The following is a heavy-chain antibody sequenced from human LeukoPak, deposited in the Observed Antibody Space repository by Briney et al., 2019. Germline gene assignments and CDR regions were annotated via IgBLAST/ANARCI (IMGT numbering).Heavy chain of an antibody. J-gene: IGHJ4*02. Sequence: ASVKVSCKASGYTFTSYYMHWVRQAPGQGLEWMGIINPSGGSTSYAQKFQGRVTMTRDTSTSTVYMELSSLRSEDTAVYYCARGGIDCTNGVCYKARQNYFDYWGQETLVTVSS. D-gene: IGHD2-8*01. CDR1: GYTFTSYY. CDR3: ARGGIDCTNGVCYKARQNYFDY. V-gene: IGHV1-46*01. CDR2: INPSGGST.